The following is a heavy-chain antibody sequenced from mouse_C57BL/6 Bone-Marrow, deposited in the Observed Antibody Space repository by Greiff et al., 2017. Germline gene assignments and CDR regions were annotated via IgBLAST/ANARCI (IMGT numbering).Heavy chain of an antibody. V-gene: IGHV1-69*01. Sequence: QVHVKQPGAELVMPGASVKLSCKASGYTFTSYWMHWVKQRPGQGLEWIGEIDPSDSYTNYNQKFKGKSTLTVDKSSSTAYMQLSSLTSEDSAVYYCARDGLNWDYFDYWGQGTTLTVSS. CDR1: GYTFTSYW. J-gene: IGHJ2*01. CDR2: IDPSDSYT. D-gene: IGHD4-1*01. CDR3: ARDGLNWDYFDY.